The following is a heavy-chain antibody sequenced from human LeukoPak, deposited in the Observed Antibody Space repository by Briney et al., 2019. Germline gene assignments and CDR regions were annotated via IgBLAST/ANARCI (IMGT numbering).Heavy chain of an antibody. CDR1: GGSISSSSYY. CDR3: ARDDFWSGYPGPD. J-gene: IGHJ4*02. D-gene: IGHD3-3*01. V-gene: IGHV4-39*01. CDR2: IYYSGST. Sequence: SETLSLTCTVSGGSISSSSYYWGWIRQPPGKGLEWIGSIYYSGSTYYNPSLKSRVTISVDTSKNQFSLKLSSVTAADTAVYHCARDDFWSGYPGPDWGQGTLVTVSS.